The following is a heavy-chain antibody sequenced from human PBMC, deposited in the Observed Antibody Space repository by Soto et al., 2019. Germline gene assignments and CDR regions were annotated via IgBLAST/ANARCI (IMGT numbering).Heavy chain of an antibody. V-gene: IGHV2-5*01. D-gene: IGHD2-2*01. CDR2: IYGSDDE. J-gene: IGHJ4*03. CDR3: AHRRPLDILVVSAAWGYFDY. CDR1: GFSLSSSGVS. Sequence: QITLEESGPTLVKPTQTLTLTCTFSGFSLSSSGVSVGWIRQPPGKALEWLALIYGSDDERYNPSLKRRLSITKDTSKNQVVLTMTNMDPVDTATYYCAHRRPLDILVVSAAWGYFDYWGQGTLVTVSS.